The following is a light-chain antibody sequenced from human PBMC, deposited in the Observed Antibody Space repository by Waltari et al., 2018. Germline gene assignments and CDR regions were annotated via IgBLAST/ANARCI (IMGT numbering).Light chain of an antibody. CDR3: CSYAGSYYV. J-gene: IGLJ1*01. V-gene: IGLV2-23*01. CDR1: SSDVGSYNL. Sequence: QSALTQPASVSGSPGQSITISCTGTSSDVGSYNLVSWYQQHPGKAPKLMIYEGSKRPPGVSNRFSGAKSGNTASLTISGLQAEDEADYYCCSYAGSYYVFGTGTKVTVL. CDR2: EGS.